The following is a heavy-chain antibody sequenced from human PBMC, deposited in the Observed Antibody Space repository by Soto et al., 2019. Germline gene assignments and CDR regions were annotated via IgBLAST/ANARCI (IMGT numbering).Heavy chain of an antibody. Sequence: QVHLVQSGAEEKKPGASVRVSCKASGYTFTTYAMHWVRQAPGQRLEWMGWINAGNGATKYSQNFQDRLTITRDPSANTAFMELSSLRSEDTDVYYCARGSAAAGPYYFDFWARGTLVTVSS. J-gene: IGHJ4*02. V-gene: IGHV1-3*05. CDR3: ARGSAAAGPYYFDF. CDR1: GYTFTTYA. CDR2: INAGNGAT. D-gene: IGHD6-13*01.